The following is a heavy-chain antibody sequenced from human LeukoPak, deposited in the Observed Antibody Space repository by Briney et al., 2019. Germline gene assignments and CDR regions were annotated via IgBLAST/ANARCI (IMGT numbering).Heavy chain of an antibody. CDR2: IRYDGSNK. CDR1: GFTFSSYG. V-gene: IGHV3-30*02. D-gene: IGHD3-22*01. CDR3: AKDLVAYYYDSSGYPDY. J-gene: IGHJ4*02. Sequence: GGSLRLSCAASGFTFSSYGIHWVRQAPGKGLEWVAFIRYDGSNKYYVDSVEGRFTISRDNSKNTLYLQMNSLRAEDTAVYYCAKDLVAYYYDSSGYPDYWGQGTLVTVSS.